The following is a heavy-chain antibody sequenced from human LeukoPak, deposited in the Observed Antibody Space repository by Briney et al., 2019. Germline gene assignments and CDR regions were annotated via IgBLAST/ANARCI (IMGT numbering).Heavy chain of an antibody. Sequence: PGGSLRLSCAASGFTFSSYAMHWVRQAPGKGLEWVAVISYDGSNKYYADSVKGRFTISRDNSKNTLYLQMNSLRAEDTAVYYCARVSGTSRDSWGQGTLVTVSS. J-gene: IGHJ4*02. V-gene: IGHV3-30-3*01. D-gene: IGHD6-25*01. CDR2: ISYDGSNK. CDR3: ARVSGTSRDS. CDR1: GFTFSSYA.